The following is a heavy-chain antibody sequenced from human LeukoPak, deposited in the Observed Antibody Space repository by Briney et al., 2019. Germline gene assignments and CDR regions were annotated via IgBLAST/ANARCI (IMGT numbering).Heavy chain of an antibody. D-gene: IGHD3-10*01. CDR3: ARDSITMVRGVIPGDY. V-gene: IGHV1-18*01. J-gene: IGHJ4*02. CDR2: ISAYNGNT. Sequence: ASVKVSCKASGYTFTSYGISWVRQAPGQGLEWMGWISAYNGNTNYAQKLQGRVTMTRDTSTSTAYMELSRLRSDDTAVYYCARDSITMVRGVIPGDYWGQGTLVTVSS. CDR1: GYTFTSYG.